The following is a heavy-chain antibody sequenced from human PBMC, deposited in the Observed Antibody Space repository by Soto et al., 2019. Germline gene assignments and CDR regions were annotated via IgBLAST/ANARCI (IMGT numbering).Heavy chain of an antibody. CDR2: FDPEDGET. CDR1: GYTLTELS. J-gene: IGHJ3*02. Sequence: GASVKVSCKVSGYTLTELSMHWVRQAPGKGLEWMGGFDPEDGETIYAQKFQGRVTMTEDTSTDTAYMELSSLRSEDTAMYYCATLSFPYYYDSSGYPDLGIWGQGTMVTVSS. V-gene: IGHV1-24*01. CDR3: ATLSFPYYYDSSGYPDLGI. D-gene: IGHD3-22*01.